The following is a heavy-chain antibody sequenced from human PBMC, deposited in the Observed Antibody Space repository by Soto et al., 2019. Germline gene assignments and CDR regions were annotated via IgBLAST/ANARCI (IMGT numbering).Heavy chain of an antibody. D-gene: IGHD3-16*01. CDR1: GFTFSSYA. CDR3: VKAMGADFGSGLYYFDS. Sequence: GGSLRLSCAASGFTFSSYAMNWVRQAPGKGLEWVSAISSSSDGTYYADSVKGRFTISRDNAKNTLYLQMNSLRAEDTAVYYCVKAMGADFGSGLYYFDSWGQGTLVTVSS. V-gene: IGHV3-23*01. CDR2: ISSSSDGT. J-gene: IGHJ4*02.